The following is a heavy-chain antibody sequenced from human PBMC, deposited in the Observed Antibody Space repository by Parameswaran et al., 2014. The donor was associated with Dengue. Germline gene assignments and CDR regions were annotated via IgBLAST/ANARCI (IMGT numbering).Heavy chain of an antibody. Sequence: WVRQAPGQRLEWMGWINAGNGNTKYSQKFQGRVTITRDTSASTAYMELSSLRSEDTAVYYCARDLAARPGDYWGQGTLVTVSS. J-gene: IGHJ4*02. D-gene: IGHD6-6*01. CDR3: ARDLAARPGDY. CDR2: INAGNGNT. V-gene: IGHV1-3*01.